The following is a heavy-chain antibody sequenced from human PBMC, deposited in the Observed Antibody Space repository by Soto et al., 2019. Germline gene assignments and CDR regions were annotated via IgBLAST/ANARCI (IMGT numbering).Heavy chain of an antibody. CDR3: ARDSLSIAFDY. CDR2: ISYDGSNK. V-gene: IGHV3-30-3*01. J-gene: IGHJ4*02. Sequence: QVQLVESGGGVVQPGRSLRLSCAASGFTFSSYAMHWVRQAPGKGLEWVAVISYDGSNKYYADSVKGRFTISRDNSKNTLYLQMNSLRAEDTAVYYCARDSLSIAFDYWGQGTLVTVSS. CDR1: GFTFSSYA. D-gene: IGHD6-6*01.